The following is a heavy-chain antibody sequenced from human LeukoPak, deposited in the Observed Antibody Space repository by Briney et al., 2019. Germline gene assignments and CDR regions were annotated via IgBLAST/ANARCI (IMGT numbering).Heavy chain of an antibody. V-gene: IGHV4-31*03. CDR1: GGSISSGGYY. CDR2: IYYSGST. D-gene: IGHD3-22*01. J-gene: IGHJ4*02. CDR3: ARYTAYDSSGYPFDY. Sequence: SQTLSLTCTVSGGSISSGGYYWSWIRQHPGKGLEWIGYIYYSGSTYYNPSLKSRVTISVDTSKNQFSLKLSSVTAADTAVYYCARYTAYDSSGYPFDYWGQGTLVTVSS.